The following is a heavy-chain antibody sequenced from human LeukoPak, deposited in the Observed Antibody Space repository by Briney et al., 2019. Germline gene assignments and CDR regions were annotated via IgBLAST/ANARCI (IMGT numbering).Heavy chain of an antibody. J-gene: IGHJ4*02. CDR2: IGAGGTFT. CDR3: AKATLAVADLDY. D-gene: IGHD6-19*01. V-gene: IGHV3-23*01. CDR1: GFTFSSYA. Sequence: PGGSLRLSCAVSGFTFSSYAMNWVRQAPGKGLEWVSGIGAGGTFTYYADSVKGRFTISRDNAKNSLYLQMHSLRDEDTAVYYCAKATLAVADLDYWGQGTLVTVSS.